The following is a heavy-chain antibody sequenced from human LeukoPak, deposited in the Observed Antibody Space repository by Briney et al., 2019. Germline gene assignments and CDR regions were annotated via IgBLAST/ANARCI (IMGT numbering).Heavy chain of an antibody. D-gene: IGHD2-2*01. CDR3: ARDKGGEYQLLYNWFDP. CDR1: GYTFTAYY. V-gene: IGHV1-2*02. J-gene: IGHJ5*02. Sequence: ASVKVSCKASGYTFTAYYIHWVRQAPGQGLEWMGWINPNSGGTYYAQQFQGRVTMTRDTSISTAYVELSRLRSDDTAVYYCARDKGGEYQLLYNWFDPWGQGTLVTVSS. CDR2: INPNSGGT.